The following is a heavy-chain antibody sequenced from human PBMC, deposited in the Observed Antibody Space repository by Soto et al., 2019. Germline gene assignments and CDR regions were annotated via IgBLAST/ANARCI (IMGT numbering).Heavy chain of an antibody. CDR1: SGSISGYY. CDR2: IYYIGNT. J-gene: IGHJ2*01. CDR3: ARHVANGFTFDL. V-gene: IGHV4-59*08. Sequence: QVQLQESGPGLEKPTETLSLTSTVSSGSISGYYWSWIRQPAGKGLEWIGYIYYIGNTKYNSSLKSRVTISVDTSKNQFSLKVNSVTAADTAVYYCARHVANGFTFDLWAVAPWSLSPQ. D-gene: IGHD2-21*01.